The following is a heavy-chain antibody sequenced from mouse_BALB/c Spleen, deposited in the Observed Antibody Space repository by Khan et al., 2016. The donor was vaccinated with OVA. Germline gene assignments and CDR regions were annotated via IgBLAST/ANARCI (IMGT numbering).Heavy chain of an antibody. Sequence: EVQLQESGPELVKPGASVKISCKASGYTFSDYNMDWVKQSHGKRLEWLGYIYPNDGGSGYNQKFKTKATLTVDMYSSQAYMELRHLNSEDSAVYYCVRSGYGSFAFWGQGTLVTVS. J-gene: IGHJ3*01. CDR3: VRSGYGSFAF. V-gene: IGHV1S29*02. CDR1: GYTFSDYN. CDR2: IYPNDGGS. D-gene: IGHD1-2*01.